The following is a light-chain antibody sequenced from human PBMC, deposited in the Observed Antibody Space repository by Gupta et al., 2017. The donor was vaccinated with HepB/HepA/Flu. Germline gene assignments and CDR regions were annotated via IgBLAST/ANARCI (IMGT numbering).Light chain of an antibody. Sequence: EVVLTQSPVTLSLSPGESATLSCRASQTIGNFLAWYQQTPGQAPSLLISDVFNMANGIPARFSGSASGTEFTLTISSREPEEFAVYYCQQRFSWPATFGQGTXLEIK. CDR3: QQRFSWPAT. J-gene: IGKJ2*01. CDR2: DVF. V-gene: IGKV3-11*01. CDR1: QTIGNF.